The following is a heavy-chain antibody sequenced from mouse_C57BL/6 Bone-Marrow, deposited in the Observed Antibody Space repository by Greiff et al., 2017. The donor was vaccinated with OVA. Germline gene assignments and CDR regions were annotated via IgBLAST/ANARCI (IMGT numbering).Heavy chain of an antibody. D-gene: IGHD1-1*01. CDR2: IRSKSNNYAT. J-gene: IGHJ4*01. CDR1: GFSFNTYA. CDR3: VSEYYGAMDY. Sequence: DVKLVESGGGLVQPKGSLKLSCAASGFSFNTYAMNWVRQAPGKGLEWVARIRSKSNNYATYYADSVKDRFTISRDDSESMLYLQMNNLKTEDTAMYYCVSEYYGAMDYWGQGTSVTVSS. V-gene: IGHV10-1*01.